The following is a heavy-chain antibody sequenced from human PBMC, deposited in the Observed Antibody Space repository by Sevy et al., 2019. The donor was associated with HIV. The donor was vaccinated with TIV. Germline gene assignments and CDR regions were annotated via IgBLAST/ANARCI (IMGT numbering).Heavy chain of an antibody. D-gene: IGHD3-3*01. CDR2: IRSRAYGGTT. CDR3: TRDPGVVTIPSFDY. J-gene: IGHJ4*02. CDR1: GFTFGDYA. V-gene: IGHV3-49*03. Sequence: GGSLRLSCTASGFTFGDYAMSWFRQAPGKGLEWVGFIRSRAYGGTTEYAASVKGRFTISRDDSKSIAYLQMNSLKTEDTAVYYCTRDPGVVTIPSFDYWGQGTLVTVSS.